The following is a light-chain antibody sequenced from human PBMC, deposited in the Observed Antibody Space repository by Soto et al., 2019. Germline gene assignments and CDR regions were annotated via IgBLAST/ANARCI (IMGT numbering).Light chain of an antibody. V-gene: IGLV1-44*01. Sequence: QSVLTQPPSASETPGQRVTISCSGSRSNIGSYTVNWYQQLPVTAPRLLIYNDNHRPSGVPDRFSGSKSGTSASLAINGLQSEDEADYYCAAWDDSLNAGVFGGGTKLTVL. CDR2: NDN. CDR1: RSNIGSYT. J-gene: IGLJ3*02. CDR3: AAWDDSLNAGV.